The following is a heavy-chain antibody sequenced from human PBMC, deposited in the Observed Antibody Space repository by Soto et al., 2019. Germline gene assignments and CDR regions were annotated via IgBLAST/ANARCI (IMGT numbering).Heavy chain of an antibody. CDR3: ARGWELLPYYYGMDV. CDR1: GFTFSSYS. V-gene: IGHV3-21*01. Sequence: EVQLVESGGGLVKPGGSLTLSCAASGFTFSSYSMNWVRQAPGKGLEWVSSISSSSSYIYYADSVKGRFTISRDNAKNSLYLQMNSLRAEDTAVYYCARGWELLPYYYGMDVWGQGTTVTVSS. CDR2: ISSSSSYI. D-gene: IGHD1-26*01. J-gene: IGHJ6*02.